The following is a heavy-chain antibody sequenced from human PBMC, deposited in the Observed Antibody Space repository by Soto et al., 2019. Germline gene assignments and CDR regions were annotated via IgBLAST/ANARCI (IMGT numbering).Heavy chain of an antibody. Sequence: PGESLKVACKGSGYSLANYWISWVRQMPGKGLEWMGRIDPRDSYTYYSPSFQGHVTISADKSISTAYLQWSSLEASDTAMYYCASHWRYGDYWGQGPLVTVSS. CDR2: IDPRDSYT. CDR3: ASHWRYGDY. CDR1: GYSLANYW. J-gene: IGHJ4*02. D-gene: IGHD3-16*01. V-gene: IGHV5-10-1*01.